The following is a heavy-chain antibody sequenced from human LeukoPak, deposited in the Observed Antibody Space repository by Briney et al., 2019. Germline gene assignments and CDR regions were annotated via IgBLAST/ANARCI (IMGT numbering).Heavy chain of an antibody. J-gene: IGHJ4*02. CDR2: INHSGST. D-gene: IGHD5-18*01. CDR3: ARDPHTAMAFDY. Sequence: SETLSLTCAVYGGSFSGYYWSWIRQPPGKGLEWIGEINHSGSTNYNPSLKSRVTISVDTSKNQFSLKLSSVTAADTAVYYCARDPHTAMAFDYWGQGTLVTVSS. V-gene: IGHV4-34*01. CDR1: GGSFSGYY.